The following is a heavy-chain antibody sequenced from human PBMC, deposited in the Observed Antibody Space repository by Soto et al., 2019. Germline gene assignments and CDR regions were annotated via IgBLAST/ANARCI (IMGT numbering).Heavy chain of an antibody. CDR2: INHSGGT. CDR1: GGSFSGYY. J-gene: IGHJ6*03. D-gene: IGHD6-19*01. V-gene: IGHV4-34*01. Sequence: SETLSLTCAVYGGSFSGYYWSWIRQPPGKGLEWIGEINHSGGTNYNPSLKSRVTISVDTSKNQFSLKLSSVTAADTAVYYCARVMGSGWYSGLYYYYMDVWGKGTTVTVSS. CDR3: ARVMGSGWYSGLYYYYMDV.